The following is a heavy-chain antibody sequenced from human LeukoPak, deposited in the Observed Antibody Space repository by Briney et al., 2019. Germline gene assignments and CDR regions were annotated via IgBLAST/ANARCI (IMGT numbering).Heavy chain of an antibody. V-gene: IGHV3-21*01. CDR3: ARVGILNWFHP. Sequence: GGSLRLSCAASGFTFSSYSMNWARQAPGKGLEWVSSISSSSSYIYYADSVKGRFTISRDNAKNSLYLQMNSLRAEDTAVYYCARVGILNWFHPWGQGTLVTVSS. CDR2: ISSSSSYI. J-gene: IGHJ5*02. CDR1: GFTFSSYS.